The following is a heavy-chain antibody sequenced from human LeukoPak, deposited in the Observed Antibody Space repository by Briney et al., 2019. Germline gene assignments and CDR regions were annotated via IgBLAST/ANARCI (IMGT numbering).Heavy chain of an antibody. V-gene: IGHV4-4*02. J-gene: IGHJ2*01. CDR2: IYHSGST. CDR1: GGSISSSNW. CDR3: AREVRGYSYGYRPTELYWYIDV. D-gene: IGHD5-18*01. Sequence: SETLSLTCAVSGGSISSSNWWSWVRPPPGKGLEWIGEIYHSGSTNYNPSLKSRVTISVDTSKNQFSLKLSSVTAADTAVYFCAREVRGYSYGYRPTELYWYIDVWGRGTLVTVSS.